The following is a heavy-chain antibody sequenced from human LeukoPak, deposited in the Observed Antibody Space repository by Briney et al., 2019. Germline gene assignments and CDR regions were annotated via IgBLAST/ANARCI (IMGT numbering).Heavy chain of an antibody. CDR2: IYYSGNT. CDR3: ARLGFSSGWNFDY. Sequence: SETLSLTCTVSGGSISSSTYYWGWIRQPPGKGLEWIGSIYYSGNTYYNLSLKSRVSISVDTSKNQFSLKMTSVTAADTAVYYCARLGFSSGWNFDYWGQGTLVTVSS. V-gene: IGHV4-39*01. CDR1: GGSISSSTYY. J-gene: IGHJ4*02. D-gene: IGHD6-19*01.